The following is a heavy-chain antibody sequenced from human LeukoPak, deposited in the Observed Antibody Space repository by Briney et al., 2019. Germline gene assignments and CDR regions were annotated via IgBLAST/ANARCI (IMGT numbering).Heavy chain of an antibody. CDR1: GLTVSSNY. J-gene: IGHJ4*02. V-gene: IGHV3-66*01. CDR3: VGATGFGY. D-gene: IGHD4-17*01. Sequence: PGGSLRLSCAVSGLTVSSNYMSWVRQAPGKGLEWVSVIHSGGSTYYADSVKGRFTFSRDNSKNTVDLQMNSLRAEDTAVYYCVGATGFGYWGQGTLVTVSS. CDR2: IHSGGST.